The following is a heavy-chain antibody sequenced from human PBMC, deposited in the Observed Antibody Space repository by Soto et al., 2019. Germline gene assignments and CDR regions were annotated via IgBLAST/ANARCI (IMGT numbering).Heavy chain of an antibody. CDR1: GGTFSSYT. V-gene: IGHV1-69*04. Sequence: GASVKVSCKASGGTFSSYTISWVRRAPGQGLEWMGRIIPILGIANYAQKFQGRVTITADKSTSTAYMELSSLRSEDTAVYYCAREFVVVPAAMPGPYYYGMDVWGQGTTVTVSS. CDR3: AREFVVVPAAMPGPYYYGMDV. D-gene: IGHD2-2*01. CDR2: IIPILGIA. J-gene: IGHJ6*02.